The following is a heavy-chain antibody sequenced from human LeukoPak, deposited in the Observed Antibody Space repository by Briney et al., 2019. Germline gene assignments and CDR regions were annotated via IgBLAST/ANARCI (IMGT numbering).Heavy chain of an antibody. CDR1: GYTFTSYD. CDR2: MNPNSGNT. D-gene: IGHD2-15*01. J-gene: IGHJ6*02. CDR3: ARALSFAATPGYYYGMDV. Sequence: ASVTVSCKASGYTFTSYDINWVRQATGQGLEWMGWMNPNSGNTGYAQKFQGRVTMTRNTSISTAYMELSSLRSEDTAVYYCARALSFAATPGYYYGMDVWGQGTTVTVSS. V-gene: IGHV1-8*01.